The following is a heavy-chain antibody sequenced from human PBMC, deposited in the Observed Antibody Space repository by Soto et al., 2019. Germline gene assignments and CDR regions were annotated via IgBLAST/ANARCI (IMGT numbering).Heavy chain of an antibody. V-gene: IGHV3-48*03. D-gene: IGHD3-10*01. CDR2: ISGSGTTT. CDR1: GFSFNSFE. J-gene: IGHJ6*02. Sequence: GGSLRLSCAASGFSFNSFEMNWVRQAPGKGLEWVSYISGSGTTTHYADSVKGRFTISRDNDRNTLYLQMNSLRAEDTAVYYCAGEGRLLWFGEERQYNYYSGLDVWGRGTTVTVSS. CDR3: AGEGRLLWFGEERQYNYYSGLDV.